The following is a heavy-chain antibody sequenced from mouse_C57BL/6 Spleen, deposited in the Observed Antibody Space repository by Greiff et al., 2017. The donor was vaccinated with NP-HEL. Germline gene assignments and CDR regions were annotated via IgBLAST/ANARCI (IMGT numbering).Heavy chain of an antibody. V-gene: IGHV1-50*01. CDR1: GYTFTSYW. J-gene: IGHJ4*01. CDR2: IDPSDSYT. D-gene: IGHD1-1*01. CDR3: ARRRDYYGSRGGAMDY. Sequence: VQLQRSGAELVKPGASVKLSCKASGYTFTSYWMQWVKQRPGQGLEWIGEIDPSDSYTNYNQKFKGKATLTVDTSSSTAYMQLSSLTSEDSAVYYCARRRDYYGSRGGAMDYWGQGTSVTVSS.